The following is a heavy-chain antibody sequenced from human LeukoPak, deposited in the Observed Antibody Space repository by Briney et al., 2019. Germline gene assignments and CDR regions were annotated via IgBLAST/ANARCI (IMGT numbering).Heavy chain of an antibody. Sequence: PGGSLRLSCAASGFSFSNYGMSWVRQAPGKGLEWVANIKQDGSEKYYVDSVKGRFTISRDNAQNSLYLQMNSLRAEDTAVYYCARGYSSGGPWGQGTLVTVSS. CDR2: IKQDGSEK. J-gene: IGHJ5*02. V-gene: IGHV3-7*01. D-gene: IGHD6-19*01. CDR3: ARGYSSGGP. CDR1: GFSFSNYG.